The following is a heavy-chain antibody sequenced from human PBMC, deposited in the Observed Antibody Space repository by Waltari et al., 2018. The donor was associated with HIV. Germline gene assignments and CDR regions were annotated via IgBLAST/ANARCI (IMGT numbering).Heavy chain of an antibody. Sequence: QVQLVQSGAEVKKPGASVKISCKTSGYSFTRYPIHWVRQAPGQGLEWMGRINPDYGLTKYSQKFQGRITRTRDTSAAIVYMELTSLRSEDTAIYYCARDEAASAPVDYWGQGTRVSVSS. J-gene: IGHJ4*02. CDR1: GYSFTRYP. D-gene: IGHD2-2*01. V-gene: IGHV1-3*01. CDR2: INPDYGLT. CDR3: ARDEAASAPVDY.